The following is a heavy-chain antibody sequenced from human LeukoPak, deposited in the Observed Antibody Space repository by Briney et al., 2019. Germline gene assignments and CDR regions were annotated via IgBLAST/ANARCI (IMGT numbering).Heavy chain of an antibody. D-gene: IGHD3-3*01. CDR2: ISAYNGNT. J-gene: IGHJ6*03. CDR3: ARSYDFWSGYLFYMDV. V-gene: IGHV1-18*01. Sequence: ASVKVSCKASGYTFTSHGISWVRQAPGQGLEWMGWISAYNGNTNYAQKLQGRVTMTTDTSTSTAYMELRSLRSDDTAVYYCARSYDFWSGYLFYMDVWGKGTTVTVSS. CDR1: GYTFTSHG.